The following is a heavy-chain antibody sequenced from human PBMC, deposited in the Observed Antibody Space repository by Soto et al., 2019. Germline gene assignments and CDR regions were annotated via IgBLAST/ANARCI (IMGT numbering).Heavy chain of an antibody. J-gene: IGHJ4*02. CDR1: GGTFSSYT. D-gene: IGHD2-15*01. Sequence: QVQLVQSGAEVKKPGSSVKVSCKASGGTFSSYTISWVRQAPGQGLEWMGRIIPILGIANYAQKFQGRVTITADKSTSTAYTELSSLSSEDTAVYSCALGYCSGGSCYTPLDYWGQGTLVTVSS. CDR3: ALGYCSGGSCYTPLDY. CDR2: IIPILGIA. V-gene: IGHV1-69*02.